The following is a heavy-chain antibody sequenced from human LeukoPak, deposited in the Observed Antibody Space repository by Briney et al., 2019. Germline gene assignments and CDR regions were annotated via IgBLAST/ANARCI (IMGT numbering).Heavy chain of an antibody. CDR2: ISGSGGST. V-gene: IGHV3-23*01. D-gene: IGHD1-26*01. J-gene: IGHJ4*02. CDR3: AKPLGGNYPQPFDY. CDR1: GFTFSSYA. Sequence: GGSLRLSCAASGFTFSSYAMSWVRQAPGKGLEWVSAISGSGGSTYYADSVKGRFTISRDNSKNTLYLQMNSLRAEDTALCYCAKPLGGNYPQPFDYWGQGTLVTVSS.